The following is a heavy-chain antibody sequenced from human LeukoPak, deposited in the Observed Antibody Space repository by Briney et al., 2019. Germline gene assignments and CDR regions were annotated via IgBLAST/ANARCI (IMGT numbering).Heavy chain of an antibody. Sequence: ASVKVSCKASGYTFTSYDINWVRQATGQGLEWMGWMNPNSGNTGNAQKFQGRVTMTRNTAISTSYMELSSLRSEDTAVYYCARGFRGATYYYDSSGYYPYYYYYYMDVWGKGTTVTVSS. CDR3: ARGFRGATYYYDSSGYYPYYYYYYMDV. J-gene: IGHJ6*03. CDR2: MNPNSGNT. CDR1: GYTFTSYD. D-gene: IGHD3-22*01. V-gene: IGHV1-8*01.